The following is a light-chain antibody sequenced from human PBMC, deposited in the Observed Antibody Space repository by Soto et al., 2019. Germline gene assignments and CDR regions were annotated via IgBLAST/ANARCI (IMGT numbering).Light chain of an antibody. CDR1: QSDGSND. V-gene: IGKV3-20*01. J-gene: IGKJ1*01. CDR2: GAS. CDR3: QHYGSSPWT. Sequence: EIVLTHSPGTLSLSPGERATLSCRASQSDGSNDLAWYQQKPGQAPRLLIYGASSRATGIPDRFSGSGSGTDFTLTISRLEPEDFAVYYCQHYGSSPWTFGQGTEVEIK.